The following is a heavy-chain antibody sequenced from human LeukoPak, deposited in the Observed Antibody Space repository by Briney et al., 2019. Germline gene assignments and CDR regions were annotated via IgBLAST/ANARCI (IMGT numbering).Heavy chain of an antibody. D-gene: IGHD1-7*01. V-gene: IGHV3-23*01. CDR1: GFTFDSYA. J-gene: IGHJ4*02. CDR2: VSTSGDNG. CDR3: AKGGTGTTVRYFDY. Sequence: GGSLRLSCAASGFTFDSYAMSWVRQAPGKGLEWASVVSTSGDNGYYADSVQGRFTISRDNSKNSLYLQMNSLRAEDTAVYYCAKGGTGTTVRYFDYWGQGTLVTVSS.